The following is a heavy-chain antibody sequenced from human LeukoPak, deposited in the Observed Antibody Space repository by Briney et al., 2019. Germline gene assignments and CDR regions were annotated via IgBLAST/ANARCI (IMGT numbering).Heavy chain of an antibody. D-gene: IGHD3-22*01. V-gene: IGHV4-59*01. CDR1: GGSISSYY. CDR2: IYYSGST. CDR3: ARDDPVSGYYY. J-gene: IGHJ4*02. Sequence: PSETLSLTCTVSGGSISSYYWSWIRQPPGKGLEWIGYIYYSGSTNYNPSLKSRVTISVDTSKNQFSLKLSSVTAADTAVYYCARDDPVSGYYYWGQGTLVTVPS.